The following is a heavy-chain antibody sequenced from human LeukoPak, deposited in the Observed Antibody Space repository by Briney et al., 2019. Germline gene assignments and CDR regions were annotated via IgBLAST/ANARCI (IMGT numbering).Heavy chain of an antibody. CDR1: GESFSGYY. D-gene: IGHD1-26*01. Sequence: SETLSLTCAVYGESFSGYYWSWIRQPPGKGLEWIGEIIHSGSTNYNPSLKSRVTISVDTSKNQFSLKLSSVTAADTAVYYCARIVGGSYYYYYGMDVWGQGTTVTVSS. J-gene: IGHJ6*02. CDR3: ARIVGGSYYYYYGMDV. V-gene: IGHV4-34*12. CDR2: IIHSGST.